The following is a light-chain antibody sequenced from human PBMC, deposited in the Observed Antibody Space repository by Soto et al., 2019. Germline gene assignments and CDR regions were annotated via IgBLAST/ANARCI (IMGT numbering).Light chain of an antibody. CDR3: CSYAGSYPYV. CDR1: SSDVGGYNY. V-gene: IGLV2-11*01. CDR2: DVS. Sequence: QSVLTQPRSVSVSPGQSVTISCTGTSSDVGGYNYVSWYQQHPGKAPKLMISDVSKRPSGVPDRFSGSKSGNTASLTISGLQAEDEADYYCCSYAGSYPYVFGSGTKVTVL. J-gene: IGLJ1*01.